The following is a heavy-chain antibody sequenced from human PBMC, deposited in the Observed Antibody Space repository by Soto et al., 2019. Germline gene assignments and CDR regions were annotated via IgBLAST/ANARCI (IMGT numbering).Heavy chain of an antibody. CDR3: TTALYYYDSPPY. Sequence: GGSLRLSFSASGFTFINAWMSWVRQAPGKGLEWVGRIKSKTDGGTTDYAAPVKGRFTISRDDSKNTLYLQMNSLKTEDTAVYYCTTALYYYDSPPYWGQGTLVTVSS. CDR1: GFTFINAW. D-gene: IGHD3-22*01. V-gene: IGHV3-15*01. CDR2: IKSKTDGGTT. J-gene: IGHJ4*02.